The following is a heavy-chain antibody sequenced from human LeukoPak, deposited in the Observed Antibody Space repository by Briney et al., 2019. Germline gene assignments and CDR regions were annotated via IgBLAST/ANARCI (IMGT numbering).Heavy chain of an antibody. Sequence: GGSLRLSCAASGFTFPNYAMTWVRQAPGKGLEWVSAISSSGDTAYYADSVKGRVTISRDNFKNTLYLQMNSLRPEDTAVYYCAKDLLCSSTSCYGSGYFDSWGQGTLVTVSS. CDR1: GFTFPNYA. V-gene: IGHV3-23*01. CDR3: AKDLLCSSTSCYGSGYFDS. D-gene: IGHD2-2*01. J-gene: IGHJ4*02. CDR2: ISSSGDTA.